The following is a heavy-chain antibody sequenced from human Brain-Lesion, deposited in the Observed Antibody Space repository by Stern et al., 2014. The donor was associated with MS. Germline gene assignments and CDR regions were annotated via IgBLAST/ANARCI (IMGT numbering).Heavy chain of an antibody. CDR3: ARHDSVPRPSQLYSARDRGPGYFDY. D-gene: IGHD1-26*01. Sequence: MQLVESGPGLVKPSETLSLTCTVSGGSISSSTYYWAWIRQPPGKGLEWIGNIYYSGFTYYNPSLKSRVTISVAMSKNQFPLKLSSVTAADTAIYYCARHDSVPRPSQLYSARDRGPGYFDYWGQGTLVTVSP. V-gene: IGHV4-39*01. J-gene: IGHJ4*02. CDR2: IYYSGFT. CDR1: GGSISSSTYY.